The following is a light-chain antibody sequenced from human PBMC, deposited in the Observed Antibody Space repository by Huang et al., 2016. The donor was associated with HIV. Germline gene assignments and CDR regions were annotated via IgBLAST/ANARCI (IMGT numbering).Light chain of an antibody. CDR3: QQYDNLPRFT. V-gene: IGKV1-33*01. Sequence: DIQMTQSPSSLSASVGDRVTITCQASQDISNYLNWYQQKPGKAPKLLIYDASNLETGGSAKVSGSGSGTDFTFTISSLQPEDIATYYCQQYDNLPRFTFGPGTKVDIK. CDR2: DAS. J-gene: IGKJ3*01. CDR1: QDISNY.